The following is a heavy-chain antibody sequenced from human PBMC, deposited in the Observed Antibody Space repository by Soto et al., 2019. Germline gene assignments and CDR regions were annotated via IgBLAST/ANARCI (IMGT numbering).Heavy chain of an antibody. V-gene: IGHV1-46*01. Sequence: AAVKVSCKASGYIFTAYSMHWVRQAPGQGLEWMGVVNPSGGSTNYAQRFQGRITMTRDTSTSTVYMDLKFLTSEDTAVYYCAREENCSDGVCYSEYFQRWGQGTLVTVSS. CDR1: GYIFTAYS. D-gene: IGHD2-15*01. CDR2: VNPSGGST. CDR3: AREENCSDGVCYSEYFQR. J-gene: IGHJ1*01.